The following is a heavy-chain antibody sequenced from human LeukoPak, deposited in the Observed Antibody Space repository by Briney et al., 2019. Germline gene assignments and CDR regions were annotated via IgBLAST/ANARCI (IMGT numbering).Heavy chain of an antibody. Sequence: GGSLRLSCAASGFTFSTFWMSWVRQAPGKGLEWVANIKEDGSEKYYVDSMKGRFTVSRDNAKNSLYLQMDSLRAEDTAVHYCARGGTFVSDYWGQGTLVTVSS. CDR3: ARGGTFVSDY. CDR2: IKEDGSEK. J-gene: IGHJ4*02. D-gene: IGHD1-1*01. V-gene: IGHV3-7*01. CDR1: GFTFSTFW.